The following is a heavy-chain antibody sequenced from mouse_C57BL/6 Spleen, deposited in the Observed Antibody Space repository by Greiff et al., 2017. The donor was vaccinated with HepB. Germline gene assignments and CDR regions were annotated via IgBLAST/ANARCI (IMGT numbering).Heavy chain of an antibody. CDR1: GYTFTSYW. V-gene: IGHV1-50*01. J-gene: IGHJ4*01. D-gene: IGHD1-1*01. Sequence: QVQLQQPGAELVKPGASVKLSCKASGYTFTSYWMQWVKQRPGQGLEWIGEIDPSDSYTNYNQKFKGKATLTVDTSSSTAYMQLSSLTSEDSAVYYCARRTMYYGSSYDYAMDYWGQGTSVTVSS. CDR2: IDPSDSYT. CDR3: ARRTMYYGSSYDYAMDY.